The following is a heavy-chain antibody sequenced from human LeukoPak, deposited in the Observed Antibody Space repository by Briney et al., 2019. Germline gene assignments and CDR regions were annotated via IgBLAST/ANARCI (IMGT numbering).Heavy chain of an antibody. V-gene: IGHV4-4*09. CDR3: ARSEDFWSCYFSY. Sequence: SETLSLTCTVSGGSISSYYWSWIRQPPGKGLEWIGYIYTSGSTNYNPSLKSRVTISVDTSKNQFSLKLSSVTAADTAVYYCARSEDFWSCYFSYWGQGTLVTVSS. CDR1: GGSISSYY. CDR2: IYTSGST. J-gene: IGHJ4*02. D-gene: IGHD3-3*01.